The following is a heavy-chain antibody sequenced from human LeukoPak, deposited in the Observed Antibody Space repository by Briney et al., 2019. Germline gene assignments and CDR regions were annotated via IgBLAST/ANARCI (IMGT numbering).Heavy chain of an antibody. D-gene: IGHD2/OR15-2a*01. CDR2: IFYSGST. J-gene: IGHJ3*02. Sequence: SETLSLTCTVSGASISSGGYWSWIRHRPGKGLEWFGYIFYSGSTYYNPSFKSRVTMSVDTSKNQFSLKLSSVTAADTAVYYCAREARTTLYYRSFDMWGQGTMVTVSS. V-gene: IGHV4-31*03. CDR3: AREARTTLYYRSFDM. CDR1: GASISSGGY.